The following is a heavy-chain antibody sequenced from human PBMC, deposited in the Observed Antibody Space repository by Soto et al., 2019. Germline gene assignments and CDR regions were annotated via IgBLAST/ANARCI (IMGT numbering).Heavy chain of an antibody. CDR1: GFTFSSYS. D-gene: IGHD3-3*01. CDR3: ARGSITIFGVVIKLVGYGMDV. J-gene: IGHJ6*02. Sequence: GGSLRLSCAASGFTFSSYSMNWVRQAPGKGLEWVSYISSSSSTIYYADSVKGRFTISRDNAKNSLYLQMNSLRDEDTAVYYCARGSITIFGVVIKLVGYGMDVWGQGTTVTVSS. V-gene: IGHV3-48*02. CDR2: ISSSSSTI.